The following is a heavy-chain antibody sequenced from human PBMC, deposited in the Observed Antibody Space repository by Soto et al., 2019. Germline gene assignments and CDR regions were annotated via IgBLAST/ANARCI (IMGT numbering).Heavy chain of an antibody. D-gene: IGHD6-19*01. V-gene: IGHV3-33*01. CDR2: IWYDGSNK. CDR1: GFTFISYG. Sequence: QVQLVESGGGVVQPGRSLRLSCAASGFTFISYGMHWVRQAPGKGLEWVAVIWYDGSNKYYAESVKGRFTISRDNSKNTRYLQMNSLRAEDTAVYYCARDSHVGSGWQLTADYWGQGTLVTVSS. J-gene: IGHJ4*02. CDR3: ARDSHVGSGWQLTADY.